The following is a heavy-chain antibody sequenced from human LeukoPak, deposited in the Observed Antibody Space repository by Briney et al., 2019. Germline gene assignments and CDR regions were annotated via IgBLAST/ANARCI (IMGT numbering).Heavy chain of an antibody. V-gene: IGHV4-39*01. CDR1: GGSTSSSSYY. D-gene: IGHD3-22*01. Sequence: PSETLSLTCTVSGGSTSSSSYYWGWIRQPPGKGLEWIGSIYYSGSTYYNPSLKSRVTISVDTSKNQFSLKLSSVTAADTAVYYCARPHDDSSAFDAFDIWGQGTMVTVSS. CDR3: ARPHDDSSAFDAFDI. J-gene: IGHJ3*02. CDR2: IYYSGST.